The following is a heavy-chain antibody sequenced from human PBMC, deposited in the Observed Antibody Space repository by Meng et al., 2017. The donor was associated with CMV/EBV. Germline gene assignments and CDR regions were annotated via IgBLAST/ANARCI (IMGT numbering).Heavy chain of an antibody. CDR3: ARGYRKEGFDP. Sequence: ESLKISYAVYGGSFSGYYWSWIRQPPGKGLEWIGEINHSGSTNYNPSLKSRVTISVDTSKNQFSLKLSSVTAADTAVYYCARGYRKEGFDPWGQGTLVTVSS. CDR1: GGSFSGYY. J-gene: IGHJ5*02. D-gene: IGHD1-1*01. CDR2: INHSGST. V-gene: IGHV4-34*01.